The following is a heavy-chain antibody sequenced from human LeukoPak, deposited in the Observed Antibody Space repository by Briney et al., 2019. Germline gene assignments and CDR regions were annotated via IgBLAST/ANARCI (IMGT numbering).Heavy chain of an antibody. J-gene: IGHJ4*02. CDR3: ARGIEANSFQFQDY. D-gene: IGHD2-15*01. V-gene: IGHV4-39*01. CDR2: IYYSGST. Sequence: SETLSLTCTVSGGSISSSSYYWGWIRQPPGKGLEWIGSIYYSGSTYYNPSLKSRVTISVDTSKNQFSLKLSSVTAADTAVYYCARGIEANSFQFQDYWGQGTLVTVSS. CDR1: GGSISSSSYY.